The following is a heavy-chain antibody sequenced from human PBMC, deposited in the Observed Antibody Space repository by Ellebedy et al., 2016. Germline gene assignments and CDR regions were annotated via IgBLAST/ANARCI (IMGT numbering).Heavy chain of an antibody. J-gene: IGHJ4*02. D-gene: IGHD2-8*02. Sequence: GGSLRLSCAASGFTFSSYVMHWVRQAPGQGLEWVAVISYDGNNKYYADSVKGRFTISRDNSKNTLYMQMNSLRAEDTAVYYCARDKNTGYIDYWGQGALVTVSS. V-gene: IGHV3-30*03. CDR3: ARDKNTGYIDY. CDR1: GFTFSSYV. CDR2: ISYDGNNK.